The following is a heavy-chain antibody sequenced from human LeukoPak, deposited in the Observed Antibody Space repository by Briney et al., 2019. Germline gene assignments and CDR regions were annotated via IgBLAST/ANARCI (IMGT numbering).Heavy chain of an antibody. CDR1: GYTLTELS. D-gene: IGHD3-9*01. V-gene: IGHV1-24*01. J-gene: IGHJ6*02. CDR2: FDPEDGET. CDR3: ATSTLLRYFDWLYIYGMDV. Sequence: ASVKVSCKVSGYTLTELSMHWVRQAPGKGLEWMGGFDPEDGETIYAQKFQGRVTMTEDTSTDTAYMELSSLRSEDTAVYYCATSTLLRYFDWLYIYGMDVGGQGTTVTVSS.